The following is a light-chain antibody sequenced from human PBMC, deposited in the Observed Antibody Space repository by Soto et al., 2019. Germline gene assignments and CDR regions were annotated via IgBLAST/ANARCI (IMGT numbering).Light chain of an antibody. CDR2: EVS. J-gene: IGLJ2*01. V-gene: IGLV2-14*01. CDR3: SSYTSSISLV. Sequence: SALTQPASVSGSPGQSITISCTGTSSDVGGYNYVSWYQQHAGKAPKVMIYEVSNRPSGVSNRFSGSKSGNTASLTISGLQAEDEADYYCSSYTSSISLVFGGGTQLTVL. CDR1: SSDVGGYNY.